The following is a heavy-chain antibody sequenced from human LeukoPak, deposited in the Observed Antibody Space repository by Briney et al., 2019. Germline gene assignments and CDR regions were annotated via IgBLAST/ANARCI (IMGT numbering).Heavy chain of an antibody. V-gene: IGHV1-46*01. Sequence: ASVKVSCKASGYTFTGYHMHWVRQAPGQGLEWMGIINPSGGSTNYAQKFQGRVTMTRDTSTNTVYMELSSLRSEDTAVYYCARGPSITMIRGGQWYYYMDVWGKGTTVTISS. D-gene: IGHD3-10*01. CDR3: ARGPSITMIRGGQWYYYMDV. CDR2: INPSGGST. J-gene: IGHJ6*03. CDR1: GYTFTGYH.